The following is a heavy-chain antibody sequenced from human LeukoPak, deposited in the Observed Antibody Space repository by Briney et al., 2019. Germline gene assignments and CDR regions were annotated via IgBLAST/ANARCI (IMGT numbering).Heavy chain of an antibody. CDR3: ARDRMGTVTSNTPPEWDYYGMDV. CDR1: GYTFTSYG. J-gene: IGHJ6*02. CDR2: INPSGGST. D-gene: IGHD4-11*01. Sequence: ASVKVSCKASGYTFTSYGISWVRQAPGQGLEWMGIINPSGGSTSYAQKFQGRVTMTRDTSTSTVYMELSSLRSEDTAVYYCARDRMGTVTSNTPPEWDYYGMDVWGQGTTVTVSS. V-gene: IGHV1-46*01.